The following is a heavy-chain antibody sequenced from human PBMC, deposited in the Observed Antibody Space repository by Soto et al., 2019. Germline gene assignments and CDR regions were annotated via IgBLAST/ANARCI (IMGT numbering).Heavy chain of an antibody. CDR3: ARSYCSSTSCFAIDY. Sequence: EVQLVESGGGLVQPGGSPRLSCTASGFTFSSYWMHWVRQAPGKGLVWVSRINGDGSSTNYADSVKGRFTISRDNAKNTLYLQMNSLRAEDTAVYYCARSYCSSTSCFAIDYWGQGTLVTVSS. J-gene: IGHJ4*02. CDR1: GFTFSSYW. V-gene: IGHV3-74*01. D-gene: IGHD2-2*01. CDR2: INGDGSST.